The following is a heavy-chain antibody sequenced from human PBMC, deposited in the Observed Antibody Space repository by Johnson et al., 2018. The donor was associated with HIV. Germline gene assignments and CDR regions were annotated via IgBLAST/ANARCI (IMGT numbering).Heavy chain of an antibody. J-gene: IGHJ3*02. V-gene: IGHV3-30*04. Sequence: QVHLVESGGGVVQPGRSLRLSCAASGFTFSSHPMNWVRQAPGKGLEWVAVISYDGRNEYYGDSVKGRFTISRDNSKNTLFLQMNSLRPDDTAVYFCARRFFDSSSFDMWGQGTMVTVSS. D-gene: IGHD3-22*01. CDR3: ARRFFDSSSFDM. CDR2: ISYDGRNE. CDR1: GFTFSSHP.